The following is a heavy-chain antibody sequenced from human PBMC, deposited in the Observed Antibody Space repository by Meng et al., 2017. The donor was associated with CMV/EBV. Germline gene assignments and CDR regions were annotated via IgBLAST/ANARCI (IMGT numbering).Heavy chain of an antibody. V-gene: IGHV6-1*01. CDR1: GDSVSSNSAA. Sequence: SEILSLTCAISGDSVSSNSAAWNWIRQSPSRGLEWLGRTYYRSKWYNDYAVSVKSRITINPDTSKNQFSLQLNSVTPEDTAVYYCARAGGYSSSWYFDYWGQGTLVTVSS. J-gene: IGHJ4*02. D-gene: IGHD6-13*01. CDR2: TYYRSKWYN. CDR3: ARAGGYSSSWYFDY.